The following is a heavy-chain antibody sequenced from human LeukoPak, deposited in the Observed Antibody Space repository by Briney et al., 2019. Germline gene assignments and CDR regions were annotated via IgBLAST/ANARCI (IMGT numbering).Heavy chain of an antibody. V-gene: IGHV3-64*01. CDR2: ISNSGGST. J-gene: IGHJ6*02. Sequence: GGSLRLSCVASGFIFSRYGMLWVRQAPGKGLEYVSAISNSGGSTYYANSVKGRFTISRDNSKNTLYLQMGSLRGDDMAIYSCARRRITGAAGTYYYYGMDVWGQGTTVTVSS. CDR3: ARRRITGAAGTYYYYGMDV. CDR1: GFIFSRYG. D-gene: IGHD6-13*01.